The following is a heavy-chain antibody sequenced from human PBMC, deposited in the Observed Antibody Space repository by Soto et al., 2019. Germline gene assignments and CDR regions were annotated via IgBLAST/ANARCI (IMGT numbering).Heavy chain of an antibody. V-gene: IGHV3-48*01. CDR3: ATHADRMAEVGRVDP. CDR2: ISSSSSTI. J-gene: IGHJ5*02. D-gene: IGHD1-26*01. CDR1: GFTFSSYS. Sequence: EVQLVESGGGLVQPGWSLRLSCAASGFTFSSYSMNWVRQAPGKGLEWVSYISSSSSTIYYADSVKGRFTISRDNAKNTLYLQMKRLRAEETAVYYSATHADRMAEVGRVDPWRHGNVVTLS.